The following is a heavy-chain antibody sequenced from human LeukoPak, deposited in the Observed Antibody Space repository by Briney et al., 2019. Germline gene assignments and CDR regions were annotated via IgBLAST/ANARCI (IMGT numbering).Heavy chain of an antibody. CDR2: INHNGNVN. CDR3: ARGGGLDV. J-gene: IGHJ6*02. D-gene: IGHD3-16*01. Sequence: GGSLRLSCAASGFTFSSYWMNWARQARGKGLEWVASINHNGNVNYYVDSVKGRFTISRDNAKNSLYLQMSNLRAEDTAVYFCARGGGLDVWGQGATVTVSS. CDR1: GFTFSSYW. V-gene: IGHV3-7*03.